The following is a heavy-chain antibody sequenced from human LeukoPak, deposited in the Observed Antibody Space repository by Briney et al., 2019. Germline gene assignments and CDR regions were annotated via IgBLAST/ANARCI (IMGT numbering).Heavy chain of an antibody. V-gene: IGHV4-39*07. J-gene: IGHJ4*02. CDR2: TYYTGST. CDR1: GGSISSSSYY. CDR3: ARVFYDILTGYYADY. Sequence: PSETLSLTCTVSGGSISSSSYYWGWIRQPPGKGLEWIGSTYYTGSTNYNPSLKSRVTISLDTPKKQFSPKLSSVTAADTAVYYCARVFYDILTGYYADYWGQGTLVTVSS. D-gene: IGHD3-9*01.